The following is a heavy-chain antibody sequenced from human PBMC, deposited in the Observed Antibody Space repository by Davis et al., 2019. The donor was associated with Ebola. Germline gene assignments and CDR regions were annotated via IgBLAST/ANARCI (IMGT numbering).Heavy chain of an antibody. D-gene: IGHD3-22*01. CDR2: IYYSGST. Sequence: PSETLSLTCTVSGGSISSGSYYWSWIRQPPGKGLEWIGYIYYSGSTNYNPSLKSRVTISLDTSKNQFSLKLYSVTAADTAVYYCASLWVKYYYDTSGPYRQFDPWGQGTLVTVSS. CDR1: GGSISSGSYY. J-gene: IGHJ5*02. V-gene: IGHV4-61*01. CDR3: ASLWVKYYYDTSGPYRQFDP.